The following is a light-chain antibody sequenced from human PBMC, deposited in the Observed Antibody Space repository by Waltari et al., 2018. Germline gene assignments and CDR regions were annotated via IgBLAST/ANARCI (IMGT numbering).Light chain of an antibody. J-gene: IGKJ4*01. CDR3: MQGTHFPLT. V-gene: IGKV2-30*02. Sequence: DVVMTQSPLSLPITTGQPASITCRSSQSLLHSNGNTYLSWFLQKPGQPPRRLIYKVSNRDSGVPDRFSGSGAGTDFTLKISRVEAEDVGVYYCMQGTHFPLTFGGGTKVEIK. CDR1: QSLLHSNGNTY. CDR2: KVS.